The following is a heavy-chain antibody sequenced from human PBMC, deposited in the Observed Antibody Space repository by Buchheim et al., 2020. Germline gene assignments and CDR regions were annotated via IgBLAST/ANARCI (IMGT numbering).Heavy chain of an antibody. CDR1: GFSFSTYG. CDR2: ISGSGANT. V-gene: IGHV3-23*01. D-gene: IGHD6-13*01. J-gene: IGHJ2*01. CDR3: AKAPYSSSWNWYFDL. Sequence: EVQLLESGGGLVRPGGSLRLSCSASGFSFSTYGMGWVRQAPGKGLEWVSAISGSGANTYYADSVKGRFTISRDNAKNTLFLQMNSLRGEDTAVYYCAKAPYSSSWNWYFDLWGRGTL.